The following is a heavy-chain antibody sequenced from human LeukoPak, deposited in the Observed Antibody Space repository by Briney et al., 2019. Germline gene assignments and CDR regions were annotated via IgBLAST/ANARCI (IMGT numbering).Heavy chain of an antibody. CDR3: ARVGLGYTPSDY. J-gene: IGHJ4*02. D-gene: IGHD3/OR15-3a*01. CDR1: GFTFSSYA. V-gene: IGHV3-48*04. CDR2: ISSSGSTI. Sequence: PGGSLRLSCAASGFTFSSYAMSWVRQAPGKGLEWVSYISSSGSTIYYADPVKGRFTISRDNAKNSLYLQMNSLRADDTAVYYCARVGLGYTPSDYWGQGTLVTVSS.